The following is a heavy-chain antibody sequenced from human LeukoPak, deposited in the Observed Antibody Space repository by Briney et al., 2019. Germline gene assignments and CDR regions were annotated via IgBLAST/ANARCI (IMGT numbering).Heavy chain of an antibody. CDR1: GYSISSGYY. V-gene: IGHV4-38-2*02. D-gene: IGHD3-10*01. CDR2: FYYPGST. CDR3: ASRSGGDY. Sequence: SETLSLTCTVSGYSISSGYYWGWIRQPPGKGLEWIGSFYYPGSTYYNPSLKSRVTISIDASRNQFSLNLSSVTAADTAVYYCASRSGGDYWGQGTLVTVSS. J-gene: IGHJ4*02.